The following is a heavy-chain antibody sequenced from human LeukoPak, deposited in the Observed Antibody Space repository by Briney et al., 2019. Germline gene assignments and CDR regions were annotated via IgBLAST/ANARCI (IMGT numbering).Heavy chain of an antibody. CDR1: GFTFSSYA. CDR3: AKDSESYCTNGVCYVDAFDI. J-gene: IGHJ3*02. D-gene: IGHD2-8*01. CDR2: ISGSGGST. Sequence: PGGSLRLSCAASGFTFSSYAMSWVRQAPGKGLEWVSAISGSGGSTYYADSVKGRFTISRDNSKNTLYLQMNSLRAEDTAVYYCAKDSESYCTNGVCYVDAFDIWGQGAMVTVSS. V-gene: IGHV3-23*01.